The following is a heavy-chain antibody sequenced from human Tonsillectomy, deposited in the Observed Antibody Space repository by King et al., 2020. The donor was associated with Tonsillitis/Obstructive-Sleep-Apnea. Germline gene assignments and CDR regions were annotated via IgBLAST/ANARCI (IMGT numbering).Heavy chain of an antibody. V-gene: IGHV3-7*04. J-gene: IGHJ3*01. D-gene: IGHD2-15*01. Sequence: VQLVESGGGLVQPGGSLRLSCAASGFAFSNFWMTWVRQAPGKGLDWVANIKQDGSEEQYAGPVKGRFTISRDNAENSVYLQMNSVRAEDTAVYYCARDPVCSIGSCSGIWGAFDLWGQGTVVIVSS. CDR1: GFAFSNFW. CDR2: IKQDGSEE. CDR3: ARDPVCSIGSCSGIWGAFDL.